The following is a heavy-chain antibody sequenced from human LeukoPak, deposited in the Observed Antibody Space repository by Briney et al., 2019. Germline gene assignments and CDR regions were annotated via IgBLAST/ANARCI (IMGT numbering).Heavy chain of an antibody. CDR2: IYYSGST. Sequence: PSETLPLTCTVSGGSISSYYWSWIRQPPGKGLEWIGYIYYSGSTNYDPSLKSRVTISVDTSKNQFSLKLSSVTAADTAVYYCARHPHDYGGNSDFVDYWGQGTLVTVSS. CDR1: GGSISSYY. J-gene: IGHJ4*02. V-gene: IGHV4-59*08. CDR3: ARHPHDYGGNSDFVDY. D-gene: IGHD4-17*01.